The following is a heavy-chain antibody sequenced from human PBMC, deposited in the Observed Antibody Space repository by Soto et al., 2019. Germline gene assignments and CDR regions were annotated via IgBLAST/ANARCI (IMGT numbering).Heavy chain of an antibody. D-gene: IGHD2-21*01. V-gene: IGHV4-30-4*01. CDR3: ARIGLTTALL. J-gene: IGHJ4*01. CDR1: GGSINSGDYY. CDR2: IYYSGST. Sequence: QVQLQESGPGLVKPSQTLSLTCTVSGGSINSGDYYWSWIRQPPGKGLEWIGYIYYSGSTYYNPPLRSRVTTSLDTSKNHFYLTLSSVTAADTAVYYCARIGLTTALLWGQGTLVTVS.